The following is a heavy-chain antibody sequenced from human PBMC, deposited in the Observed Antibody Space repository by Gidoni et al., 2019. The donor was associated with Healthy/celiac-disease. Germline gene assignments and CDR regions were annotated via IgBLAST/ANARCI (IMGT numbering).Heavy chain of an antibody. CDR1: GFPFSSYA. CDR3: ASFDYYDSSGYFYYYGMDV. CDR2: ISYDGSNK. V-gene: IGHV3-30*04. D-gene: IGHD3-22*01. Sequence: QVQLVESGGGVVQPGRSLRLSCAASGFPFSSYAMHWVRQAPGKGLEWGAVISYDGSNKYYADSVKGRFTISRDNSKNTLYLQMNSLRAEDTAVYYCASFDYYDSSGYFYYYGMDVWGQGTTVTVSS. J-gene: IGHJ6*02.